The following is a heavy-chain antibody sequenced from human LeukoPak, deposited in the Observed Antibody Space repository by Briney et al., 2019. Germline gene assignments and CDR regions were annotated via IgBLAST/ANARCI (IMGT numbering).Heavy chain of an antibody. Sequence: GGSLRLSCAASGFTFSSYAVSWVRQAPGKGLEWVSAISGDGGITYYADSVRGRFTISSDNSKSTLYLQMNSLRAEDTAVYYCAKSSGPGGYYYYGMDVWGQGTTVTVSS. CDR2: ISGDGGIT. D-gene: IGHD3-22*01. J-gene: IGHJ6*02. V-gene: IGHV3-23*01. CDR1: GFTFSSYA. CDR3: AKSSGPGGYYYYGMDV.